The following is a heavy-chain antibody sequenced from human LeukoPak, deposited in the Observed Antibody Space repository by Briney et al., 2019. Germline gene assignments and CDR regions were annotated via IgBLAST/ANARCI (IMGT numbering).Heavy chain of an antibody. CDR1: GGSISSSSYY. Sequence: PSETLSLTCTVPGGSISSSSYYWGWIRQPPGKGLEWIGSIYYSGSTYYNPSLKSRVTISVDTSKNQFSLKLSSVTAADTAVYYCAREVGDYYYYGMDVWGQGTTVTVSS. CDR2: IYYSGST. V-gene: IGHV4-39*01. J-gene: IGHJ6*02. D-gene: IGHD1-26*01. CDR3: AREVGDYYYYGMDV.